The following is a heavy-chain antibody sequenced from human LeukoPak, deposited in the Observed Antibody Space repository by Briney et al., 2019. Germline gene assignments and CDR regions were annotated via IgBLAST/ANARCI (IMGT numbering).Heavy chain of an antibody. CDR1: GGSISSSSYY. CDR2: IYYSGST. Sequence: SETLSLTCTVSGGSISSSSYYWGWIRQPPGKGLEWIGSIYYSGSTYYNPSLKSRVTISVDTSKNQFSLKLSSVTAADTAVYYCASDILTGRDYWAREPWSPSPQ. V-gene: IGHV4-39*01. J-gene: IGHJ4*02. D-gene: IGHD3-9*01. CDR3: ASDILTGRDY.